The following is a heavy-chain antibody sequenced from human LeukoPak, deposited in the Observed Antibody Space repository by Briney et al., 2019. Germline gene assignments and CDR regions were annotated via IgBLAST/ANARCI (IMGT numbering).Heavy chain of an antibody. V-gene: IGHV1-2*02. D-gene: IGHD3-9*01. J-gene: IGHJ4*02. Sequence: ASVKVSCKASGYTFTGYYMHWVRQAPGQGLEWMGWIHPNSGGTNYAQKFQGRVTMTRDTSISTAYMELSRLRSDDTAVYYCARGSFYYDILTGQRIGGEIDYWGQGTLVTVSS. CDR1: GYTFTGYY. CDR2: IHPNSGGT. CDR3: ARGSFYYDILTGQRIGGEIDY.